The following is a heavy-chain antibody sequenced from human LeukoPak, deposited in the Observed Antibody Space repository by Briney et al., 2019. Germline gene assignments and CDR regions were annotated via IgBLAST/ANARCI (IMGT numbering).Heavy chain of an antibody. V-gene: IGHV4-59*01. D-gene: IGHD6-13*01. J-gene: IGHJ4*02. CDR3: AMAYSSSWYYFDY. Sequence: SETLSRTCTVSGGSIRGYFWTWIRQPPGKGLEWIGYIYYSGSTNYNPSLKSRVTIAVDTSKNQFSLRLSSVTAADTAVYYCAMAYSSSWYYFDYWGQGTLVIVSS. CDR1: GGSIRGYF. CDR2: IYYSGST.